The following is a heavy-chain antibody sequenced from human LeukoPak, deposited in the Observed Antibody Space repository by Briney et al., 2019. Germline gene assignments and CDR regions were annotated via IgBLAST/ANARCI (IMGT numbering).Heavy chain of an antibody. V-gene: IGHV3-30-3*01. CDR2: ISYDGSDK. Sequence: GGSLRLSCAASGFTFSSYAMHWVRQAPGKGPEWVAVISYDGSDKYYADSVKGRFTISRDNSKNTLYLQMNSLRAEDTAVYYCASALTSSYDSSGYPDYFDYWGQGTLVTVSS. D-gene: IGHD3-22*01. CDR3: ASALTSSYDSSGYPDYFDY. CDR1: GFTFSSYA. J-gene: IGHJ4*02.